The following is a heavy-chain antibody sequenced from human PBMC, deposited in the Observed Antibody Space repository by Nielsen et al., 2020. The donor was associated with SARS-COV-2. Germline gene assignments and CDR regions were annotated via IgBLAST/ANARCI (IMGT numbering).Heavy chain of an antibody. CDR1: GFTFDDYA. CDR3: AKDISGWYYFDY. V-gene: IGHV3-9*01. J-gene: IGHJ4*02. Sequence: GGSLRLSCAASGFTFDDYAMHWVRQAPGKGLEWVSGISWNSGSIGYADSVKGRFTISRDNSKNTLYLQMNSLRAEDTALYYCAKDISGWYYFDYWGQGTLVTVSS. CDR2: ISWNSGSI. D-gene: IGHD6-19*01.